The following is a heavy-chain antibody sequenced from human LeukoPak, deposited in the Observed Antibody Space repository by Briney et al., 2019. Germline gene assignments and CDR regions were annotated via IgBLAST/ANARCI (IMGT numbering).Heavy chain of an antibody. D-gene: IGHD3-22*01. V-gene: IGHV4-34*01. J-gene: IGHJ4*02. CDR1: GGSFSGYC. Sequence: PSETLSLTCAVYGGSFSGYCWSWIRQPPGKGLEWIGEINHSGSTNYNPSLKSRVTISVDTSKNQFSLKLSSVTAADTAVYYCAQTPGGGYYYGRDYWGQGTLVTVSS. CDR3: AQTPGGGYYYGRDY. CDR2: INHSGST.